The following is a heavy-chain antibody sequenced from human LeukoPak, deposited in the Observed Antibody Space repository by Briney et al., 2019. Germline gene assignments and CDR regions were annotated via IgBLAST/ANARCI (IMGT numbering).Heavy chain of an antibody. CDR2: INAGNGNT. J-gene: IGHJ4*02. CDR1: GYTFANYA. Sequence: ASVKVSCKASGYTFANYAIHWVRQAPGQRLEWMGWINAGNGNTKYSQEFQGRVTITRDTSASTAYMELNSLRAEDTAVYYCARGTYGSGSYYLTPFDYWGQGTLVTVSS. V-gene: IGHV1-3*03. CDR3: ARGTYGSGSYYLTPFDY. D-gene: IGHD3-10*01.